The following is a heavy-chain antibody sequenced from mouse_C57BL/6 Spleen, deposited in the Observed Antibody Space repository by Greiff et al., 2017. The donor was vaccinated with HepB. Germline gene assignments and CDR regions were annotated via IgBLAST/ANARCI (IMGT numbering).Heavy chain of an antibody. CDR1: GYTFTSYW. Sequence: QVQLQQPGAELVKPGASVKLSCKASGYTFTSYWMQWVKQRPGQGLEWIGEIDPSDSYTNYNQKFKGKATLTVDTSSSTADMQLSSLTSEDSAVYYCARTTGVAPNVDVWGTGTTVTVSS. CDR2: IDPSDSYT. V-gene: IGHV1-50*01. J-gene: IGHJ1*03. CDR3: ARTTGVAPNVDV. D-gene: IGHD1-1*01.